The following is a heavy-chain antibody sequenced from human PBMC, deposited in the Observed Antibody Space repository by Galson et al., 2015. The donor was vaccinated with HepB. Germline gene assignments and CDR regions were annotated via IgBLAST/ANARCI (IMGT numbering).Heavy chain of an antibody. V-gene: IGHV4-30-2*01. CDR2: ISQSGTT. Sequence: TLSLTCTVSGGSVSSGGYLWAWIRQPPGTGLEWIGYISQSGTTSYNTSLKSRLTISLDRSKNQFFLNLNSVTAADTAVYYCVRSRGLFWGQGTLVTVSS. CDR1: GGSVSSGGYL. J-gene: IGHJ4*02. CDR3: VRSRGLF.